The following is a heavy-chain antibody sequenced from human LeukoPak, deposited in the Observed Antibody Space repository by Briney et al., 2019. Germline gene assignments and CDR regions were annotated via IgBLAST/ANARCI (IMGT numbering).Heavy chain of an antibody. V-gene: IGHV3-66*01. Sequence: PSETLSLSCTVSGYSISSGYYWGWIRQPPGKGLEWVSVIYSGGSTYYADSVKGRFTISRDNSKNTLYLQMNSLRADDTAVYYCARGYSSNWFPSFNYWGQGILVTVSS. CDR2: IYSGGST. D-gene: IGHD6-13*01. CDR1: GYSISSGYY. CDR3: ARGYSSNWFPSFNY. J-gene: IGHJ4*02.